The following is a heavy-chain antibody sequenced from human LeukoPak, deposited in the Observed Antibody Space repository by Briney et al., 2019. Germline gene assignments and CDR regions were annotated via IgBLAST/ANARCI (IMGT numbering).Heavy chain of an antibody. CDR2: IYYSGST. CDR1: GGSISTHY. CDR3: ARGRLPYFDY. D-gene: IGHD2-15*01. J-gene: IGHJ4*02. Sequence: PSETLSLTCTVSGGSISTHYWTWIRQPAGKGLEWIGSIYYSGSTYYNPSLKSRVTISVDTSKNQFSLKLSSVTAADTAVYYCARGRLPYFDYWGQGTLVTVSS. V-gene: IGHV4-4*07.